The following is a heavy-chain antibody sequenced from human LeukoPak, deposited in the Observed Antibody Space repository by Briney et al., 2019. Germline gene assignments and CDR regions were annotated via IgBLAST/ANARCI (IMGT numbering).Heavy chain of an antibody. Sequence: AGSLRLSCAASGFTFSSYWMSWVRQAPGKGLEWVANIKQDGSEKYYVDSVKGRFTISRDNAKNSLYLQMNSLRAEDTAVYYCARGEKKTNSSGWYRYYYYGMDVWGQGTTVTVSS. CDR1: GFTFSSYW. J-gene: IGHJ6*02. V-gene: IGHV3-7*04. CDR2: IKQDGSEK. CDR3: ARGEKKTNSSGWYRYYYYGMDV. D-gene: IGHD6-19*01.